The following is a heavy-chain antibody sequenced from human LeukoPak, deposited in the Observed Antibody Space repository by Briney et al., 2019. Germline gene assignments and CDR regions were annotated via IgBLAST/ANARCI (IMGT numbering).Heavy chain of an antibody. CDR1: GFTFSTHW. Sequence: GGSLRLPCAASGFTFSTHWMYWVRQAPGRELVWVSRISGDGSMTSYADSVKGRFTISRDNAKDTLYLQMTSLRVEDTAVYSCASLLTPYHGSGGGGMDVWGQGTTVTVSS. V-gene: IGHV3-74*01. CDR2: ISGDGSMT. CDR3: ASLLTPYHGSGGGGMDV. D-gene: IGHD3-10*01. J-gene: IGHJ6*02.